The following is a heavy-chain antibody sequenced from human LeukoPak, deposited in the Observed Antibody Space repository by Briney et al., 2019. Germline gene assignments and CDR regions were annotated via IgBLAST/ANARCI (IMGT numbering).Heavy chain of an antibody. J-gene: IGHJ4*02. CDR1: GFTVSSNY. CDR2: IYSGGST. Sequence: GGSLRLSCAASGFTVSSNYMSWVRQAPGKGLEWVSVIYSGGSTYYADSVKGRFTISRDNSKNTLYLQMNSLRAEDTAVYYCARVIAVAALYYFDYWGQGTLVTVSS. CDR3: ARVIAVAALYYFDY. V-gene: IGHV3-53*01. D-gene: IGHD6-19*01.